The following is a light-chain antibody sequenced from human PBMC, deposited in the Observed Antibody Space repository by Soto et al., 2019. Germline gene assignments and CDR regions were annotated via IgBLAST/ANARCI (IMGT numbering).Light chain of an antibody. J-gene: IGKJ5*01. CDR2: AAS. Sequence: DIQMTQSPSSLSASVGDRVTITCRASQSISSYLNWYQQKPGKAPKLLIYAASSLQSGVPSRFSGGRSGTDFTLTISSLQPADFATYYCQQSYSTPHTFGQGTRLEIK. CDR3: QQSYSTPHT. CDR1: QSISSY. V-gene: IGKV1-39*01.